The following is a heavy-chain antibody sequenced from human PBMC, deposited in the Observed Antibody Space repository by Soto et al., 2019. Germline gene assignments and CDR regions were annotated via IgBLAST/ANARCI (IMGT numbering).Heavy chain of an antibody. CDR1: GGSFSGYY. Sequence: SETLSLTCAVYGGSFSGYYWSWIRQPPGKGLEWIGEINHSGSTNYNPSLKSRVTISVDTSKNQFSLKLSSVTAADTAVYYCARLVVPAAMERKDYYYYMDGWGKGTTVTVSS. CDR3: ARLVVPAAMERKDYYYYMDG. V-gene: IGHV4-34*01. CDR2: INHSGST. D-gene: IGHD2-2*01. J-gene: IGHJ6*03.